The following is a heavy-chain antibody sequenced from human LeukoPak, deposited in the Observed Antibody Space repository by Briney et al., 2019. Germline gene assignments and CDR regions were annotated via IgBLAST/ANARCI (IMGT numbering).Heavy chain of an antibody. CDR2: IIPIFGTA. CDR3: ASGYYDSSGSYYFDY. J-gene: IGHJ4*02. V-gene: IGHV1-69*05. D-gene: IGHD3-22*01. Sequence: ASVKVSCKASGGTFSSYAISWVRQAPGQGLEWMGGIIPIFGTANCAQKFQGRVTITTDESTSTAYMELSSLRSEDTAVYYCASGYYDSSGSYYFDYWGQGTLVTVSS. CDR1: GGTFSSYA.